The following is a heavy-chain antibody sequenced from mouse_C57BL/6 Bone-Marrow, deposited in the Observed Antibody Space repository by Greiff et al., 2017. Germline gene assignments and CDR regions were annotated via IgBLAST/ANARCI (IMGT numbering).Heavy chain of an antibody. CDR2: IYPRGGST. CDR3: ARVEFDGSSGDWYFDV. V-gene: IGHV1-85*01. CDR1: GYTFTSYD. Sequence: VHLVESGPELVKPGASVKLSCKASGYTFTSYDINWVKQRPGQGLEWIGWIYPRGGSTKYNEKSKGKATLTVDTSSSTAYMELHSLTSEDSAVYFCARVEFDGSSGDWYFDVWGTGTTVTVSS. D-gene: IGHD1-1*01. J-gene: IGHJ1*03.